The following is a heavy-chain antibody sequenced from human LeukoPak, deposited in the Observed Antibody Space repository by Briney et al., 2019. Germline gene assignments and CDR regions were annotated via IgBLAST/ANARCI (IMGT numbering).Heavy chain of an antibody. J-gene: IGHJ4*02. D-gene: IGHD1-26*01. CDR3: ARTGGKWELLYYFDY. Sequence: SETLSLTCAVYGGSFSGYYWSWIRQPPGKGLEWIGEINHSGSTNYNPSLKSRVTISVDTSKNQFSLKLSSVTAADTAVYYCARTGGKWELLYYFDYWGQGTLVTVSS. CDR1: GGSFSGYY. V-gene: IGHV4-34*01. CDR2: INHSGST.